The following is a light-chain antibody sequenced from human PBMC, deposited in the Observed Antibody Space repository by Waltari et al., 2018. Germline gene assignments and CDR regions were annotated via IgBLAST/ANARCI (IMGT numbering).Light chain of an antibody. V-gene: IGLV3-19*01. CDR2: GKN. CDR3: NSRDSSGNHWV. CDR1: SLRSYY. J-gene: IGLJ3*02. Sequence: SSELTQDPAVSVALGQTVRITCQGDSLRSYYASWYQQKPGQAPVLVIYGKNNRPSGIPDRFSGSSSGHTAFLTITGAQAEDEADYYCNSRDSSGNHWVFGGGTKLTVL.